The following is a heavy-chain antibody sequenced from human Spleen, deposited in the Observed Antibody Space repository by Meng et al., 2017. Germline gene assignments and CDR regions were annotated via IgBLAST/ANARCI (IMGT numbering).Heavy chain of an antibody. CDR2: INPNSVST. D-gene: IGHD3-10*01. CDR1: GYTFTTYY. CDR3: ARSGMVRGVMLSLPHY. Sequence: ASVKVSCKASGYTFTTYYIHWVRQAPGQGLEWMGWINPNSVSTKYAQKFQGRVTMTRDTSISTAYMELSRLRSDDTAVYYCARSGMVRGVMLSLPHYWGQGTLVTVSS. V-gene: IGHV1-2*02. J-gene: IGHJ4*02.